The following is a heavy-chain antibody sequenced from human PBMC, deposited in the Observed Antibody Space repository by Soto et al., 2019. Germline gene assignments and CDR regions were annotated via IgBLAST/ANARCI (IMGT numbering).Heavy chain of an antibody. CDR2: VNAGNGNT. Sequence: ASVKVSCKASGYTFTSYAMHWVRQAPGQRLEWMGWVNAGNGNTKYSQKFQGRVTITRDTSASTAYMELSSLRSEDTAVYYCARRTVTTPYDYYGMDVWGQGTTVTVSS. J-gene: IGHJ6*02. V-gene: IGHV1-3*01. D-gene: IGHD4-17*01. CDR3: ARRTVTTPYDYYGMDV. CDR1: GYTFTSYA.